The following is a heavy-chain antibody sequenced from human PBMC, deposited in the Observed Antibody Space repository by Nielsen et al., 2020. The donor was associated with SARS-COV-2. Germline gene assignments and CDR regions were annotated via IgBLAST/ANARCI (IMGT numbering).Heavy chain of an antibody. Sequence: SCAASGFTFNDYAMHWVRQIPGKGLEWVSVISWNSGSIGYADSVKGRFTISRDNAKNSLYLQMNSLRAEDTALYYCAKDKASGLHYYYGMDVWGQGTTVTVSS. D-gene: IGHD3-10*01. V-gene: IGHV3-9*01. J-gene: IGHJ6*02. CDR3: AKDKASGLHYYYGMDV. CDR2: ISWNSGSI. CDR1: GFTFNDYA.